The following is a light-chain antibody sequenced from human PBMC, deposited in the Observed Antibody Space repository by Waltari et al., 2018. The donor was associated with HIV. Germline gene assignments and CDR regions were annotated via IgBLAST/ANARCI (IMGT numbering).Light chain of an antibody. CDR1: SSNIGAGYD. Sequence: QSALTQPPSVSGAPAPRVTLSCTGSSSNIGAGYDVHWYQQVPGTAPQLRIFGNSNRPSGVPDRFSGSKSATSASLAITGLQAEDEAYYYCQSYDSSLTVVIFGGGTKLTVL. J-gene: IGLJ2*01. V-gene: IGLV1-40*01. CDR2: GNS. CDR3: QSYDSSLTVVI.